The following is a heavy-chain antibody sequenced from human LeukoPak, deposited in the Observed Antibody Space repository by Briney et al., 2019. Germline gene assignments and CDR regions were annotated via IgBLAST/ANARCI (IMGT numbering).Heavy chain of an antibody. D-gene: IGHD3-10*01. Sequence: GESLKISCKGSGYSFTSYWIGWVRQMPGKGLEWMGIIYPGDSDTRYSPSFQGQVTISADKSISTAYLQWSSLKASDAAMYYCARTRSITMVRGNRLNWFDPWGQGTLVTVSS. CDR2: IYPGDSDT. CDR1: GYSFTSYW. CDR3: ARTRSITMVRGNRLNWFDP. V-gene: IGHV5-51*01. J-gene: IGHJ5*02.